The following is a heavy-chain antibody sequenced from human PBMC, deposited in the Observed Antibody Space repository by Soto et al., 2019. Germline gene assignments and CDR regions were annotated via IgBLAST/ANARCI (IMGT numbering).Heavy chain of an antibody. CDR2: ISGSGGST. J-gene: IGHJ4*02. CDR1: GFTFSSYA. Sequence: GGSLRLSCAASGFTFSSYAMSWVRQAPWKGLEWVSAISGSGGSTYYADSVKGRFTISRDKSKNTLYLQMNSLIAEDTAVYYCAKFGYDSSFDYWGQGTLVTVSS. V-gene: IGHV3-23*01. D-gene: IGHD3-22*01. CDR3: AKFGYDSSFDY.